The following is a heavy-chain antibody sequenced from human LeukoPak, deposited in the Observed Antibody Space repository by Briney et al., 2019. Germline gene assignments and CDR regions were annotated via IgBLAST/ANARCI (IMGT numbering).Heavy chain of an antibody. CDR2: ISGSGYST. Sequence: GGSLRLSCAASGFSFSSYAMRWVRQAPGKGLEWVSAISGSGYSTYYADSVKGRFTISRDNSKNTLFLQMNSLSAEDTAVYYCAKGTVSAPPIDYWGQGTLVTVSS. V-gene: IGHV3-23*01. D-gene: IGHD5/OR15-5a*01. J-gene: IGHJ4*02. CDR1: GFSFSSYA. CDR3: AKGTVSAPPIDY.